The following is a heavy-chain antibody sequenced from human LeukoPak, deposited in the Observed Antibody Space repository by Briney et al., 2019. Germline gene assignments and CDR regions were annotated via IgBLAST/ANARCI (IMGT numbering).Heavy chain of an antibody. J-gene: IGHJ4*02. Sequence: GGSLRLSCAASGFTFSSYAMSWVRQAPGKGLEWVSAISASGGSTFYADSVKGRFTISRDNSQNTLYLQMNSLRAEDTAVYYCAKSVGGVLGYSDYWGQGTRVTVSS. CDR2: ISASGGST. V-gene: IGHV3-23*01. CDR3: AKSVGGVLGYSDY. D-gene: IGHD3-16*01. CDR1: GFTFSSYA.